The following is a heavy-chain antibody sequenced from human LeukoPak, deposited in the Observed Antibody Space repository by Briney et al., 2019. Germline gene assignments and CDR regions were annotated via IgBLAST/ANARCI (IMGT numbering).Heavy chain of an antibody. D-gene: IGHD6-19*01. CDR2: IYTSGST. CDR3: ARDRVAVAADWFDP. CDR1: GGSISSYY. J-gene: IGHJ5*02. Sequence: PSETLSLTCTVSGGSISSYYWSWIRQPAEKGLEWIGRIYTSGSTNYNPSLKSRVSMSVDTSKNQCSLKLCSVTAADTAVYYCARDRVAVAADWFDPWGQGTLVTVSS. V-gene: IGHV4-4*07.